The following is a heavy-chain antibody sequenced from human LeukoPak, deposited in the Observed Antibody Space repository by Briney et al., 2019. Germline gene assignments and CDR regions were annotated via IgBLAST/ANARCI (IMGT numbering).Heavy chain of an antibody. CDR2: ISSDARNK. V-gene: IGHV3-30*03. J-gene: IGHJ3*02. CDR3: ARGRYCSADICSGGDAFDI. D-gene: IGHD2-15*01. CDR1: GFIFDTYA. Sequence: QAGGSLRLSCSASGFIFDTYAMHWVRQAPGKGLEWVAIISSDARNKYHIESVKGRFTIPRDTSKNTVYLQMNSLRPEDTAVYYCARGRYCSADICSGGDAFDIWGQGTMVSVSS.